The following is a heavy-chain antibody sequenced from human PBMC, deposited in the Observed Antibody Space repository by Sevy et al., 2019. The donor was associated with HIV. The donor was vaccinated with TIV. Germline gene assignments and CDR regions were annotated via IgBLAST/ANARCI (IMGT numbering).Heavy chain of an antibody. J-gene: IGHJ6*03. CDR1: GGSISSYY. D-gene: IGHD6-13*01. CDR2: IYTSGST. CDR3: ARGVAAAAGTRHYYYMDV. V-gene: IGHV4-4*07. Sequence: SETLSLTCTVSGGSISSYYWSWIRQPAGKGLEWIGRIYTSGSTNYNPSLKSRVTMSVDTSKNQFSLKLSSVTAADTAVYYCARGVAAAAGTRHYYYMDVWGKGTTVTVSS.